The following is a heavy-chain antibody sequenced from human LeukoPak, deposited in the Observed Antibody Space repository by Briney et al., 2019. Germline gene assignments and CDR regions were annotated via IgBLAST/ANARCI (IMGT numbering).Heavy chain of an antibody. D-gene: IGHD3-3*01. CDR2: IYYSGST. J-gene: IGHJ4*02. V-gene: IGHV4-39*07. Sequence: SETLSLTCTVSGDSIISNNYYWGWIRQPPGKGLEWIGSIYYSGSTYLKSRVTISLDTSKNQFSLKLSSVTAADTAVYYCARGGITIFGASPYYFDYWGQGTLVTVSS. CDR3: ARGGITIFGASPYYFDY. CDR1: GDSIISNNYY.